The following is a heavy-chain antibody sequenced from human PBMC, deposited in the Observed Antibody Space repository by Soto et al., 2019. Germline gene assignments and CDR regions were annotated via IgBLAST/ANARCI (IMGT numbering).Heavy chain of an antibody. CDR2: VYHTGRT. Sequence: SETLSLTCTVSGGSFKSGSYSWSWIRQPPGKGLEWIGYVYHTGRTSYNPSLKSRASISMDTSKNQFSLNLDSVTAADTAVYFCVRDFAYFDSWGQGTLVTVSS. D-gene: IGHD3-3*01. CDR1: GGSFKSGSYS. CDR3: VRDFAYFDS. J-gene: IGHJ4*02. V-gene: IGHV4-61*01.